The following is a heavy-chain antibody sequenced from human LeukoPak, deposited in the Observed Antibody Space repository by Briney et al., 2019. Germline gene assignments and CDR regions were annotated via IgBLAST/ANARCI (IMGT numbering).Heavy chain of an antibody. V-gene: IGHV5-51*01. CDR2: IYPGDSET. J-gene: IGHJ3*02. CDR3: ARTIFGVDDAFDI. Sequence: GESLKISCKGSRYSFTSHWIGWVRQMPGKGLEWMGIIYPGDSETRYSPSFQGQVTISADKSISTAYLKWRRLKASDTAMYYCARTIFGVDDAFDIWGQGTMVIVSS. CDR1: RYSFTSHW. D-gene: IGHD3-3*01.